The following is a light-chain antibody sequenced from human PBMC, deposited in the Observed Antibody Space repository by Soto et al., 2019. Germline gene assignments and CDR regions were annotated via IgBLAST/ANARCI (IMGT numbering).Light chain of an antibody. J-gene: IGLJ1*01. CDR3: CSYAGSSTHV. V-gene: IGLV2-23*02. CDR1: SSDVGSSNL. Sequence: QSALTQPASVSGSPGQSITFSYTGTSSDVGSSNLVSWYQQHPGKAPKLLIYEVSKRPSGVSNRFSGSKSGNTASLTISGLQAEDEADYYCCSYAGSSTHVFGTGTKVTVL. CDR2: EVS.